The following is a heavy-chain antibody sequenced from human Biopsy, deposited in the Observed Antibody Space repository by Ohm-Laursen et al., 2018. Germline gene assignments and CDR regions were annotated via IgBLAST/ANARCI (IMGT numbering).Heavy chain of an antibody. D-gene: IGHD6-19*01. CDR3: VAYPSSGFFENNDDFAMDV. CDR1: GGAFTNYA. Sequence: SVKVSCKASGGAFTNYAINWVRQAPGHGLEWMGGIITVSETAGYAERFHGRVTITADVTTTAAYMDLSGLRSEDTAVYYCVAYPSSGFFENNDDFAMDVWGQGTTVIVSS. V-gene: IGHV1-69*13. CDR2: IITVSETA. J-gene: IGHJ6*02.